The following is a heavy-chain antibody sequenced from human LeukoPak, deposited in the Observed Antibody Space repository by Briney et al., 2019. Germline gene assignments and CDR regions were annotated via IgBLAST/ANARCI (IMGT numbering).Heavy chain of an antibody. V-gene: IGHV7-4-1*02. Sequence: ASVKVSCKASGYTFTSYAMNWVRQAPGQGLGWMGWINTNTGNPTYAQGFTGRFVFSLDTSVSTAYLQISSLKAEDTAVYYCARDPLGGTPYNWFDPWGQGTLVTVSS. J-gene: IGHJ5*02. CDR2: INTNTGNP. CDR1: GYTFTSYA. CDR3: ARDPLGGTPYNWFDP. D-gene: IGHD1-14*01.